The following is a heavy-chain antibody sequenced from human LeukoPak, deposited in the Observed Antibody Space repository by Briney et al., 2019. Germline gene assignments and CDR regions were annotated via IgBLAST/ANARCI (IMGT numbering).Heavy chain of an antibody. CDR1: GYTFTSYY. D-gene: IGHD6-13*01. Sequence: ASVKVSCKASGYTFTSYYMHWARQAPGQGLEWMGIINPSGGSTSYAQKFQGRVTMTRDMSTSPVYMELSSLRSEDTAVYYCARGGYSNRNWFDPWGQGTLVTVSS. CDR3: ARGGYSNRNWFDP. J-gene: IGHJ5*02. CDR2: INPSGGST. V-gene: IGHV1-46*01.